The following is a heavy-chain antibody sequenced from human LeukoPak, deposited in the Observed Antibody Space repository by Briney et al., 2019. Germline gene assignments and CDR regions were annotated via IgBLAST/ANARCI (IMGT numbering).Heavy chain of an antibody. Sequence: GASVKVSCKASGYTFTGDFMHWVRQAPGQGLEWMGRINPNSGGTNNAQKFQGRVTMTRDTSISTAYMELSSLTSDDTAVYYCARATYGSEFDPWGQGTLVTVSS. CDR1: GYTFTGDF. CDR3: ARATYGSEFDP. CDR2: INPNSGGT. J-gene: IGHJ5*02. D-gene: IGHD3-10*01. V-gene: IGHV1-2*06.